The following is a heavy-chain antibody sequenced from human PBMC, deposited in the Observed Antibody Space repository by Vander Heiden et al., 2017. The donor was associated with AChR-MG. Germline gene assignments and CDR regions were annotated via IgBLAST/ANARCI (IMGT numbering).Heavy chain of an antibody. D-gene: IGHD3-10*01. CDR1: GGTFSSYA. CDR3: ARNVDSGSGSYYMDNWFDP. Sequence: QVQLVQSGAEVKKPGSSVKVSCKASGGTFSSYAISWVRQAPGQGLEWMGRIIPILGIANYAQKFQGRVTITADKSTSTAYMELSSLRSEDTAVYYCARNVDSGSGSYYMDNWFDPWGQVTLVTVSS. CDR2: IIPILGIA. V-gene: IGHV1-69*04. J-gene: IGHJ5*02.